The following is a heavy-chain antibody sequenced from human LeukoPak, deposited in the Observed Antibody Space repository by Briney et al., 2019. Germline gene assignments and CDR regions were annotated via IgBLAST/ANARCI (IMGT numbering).Heavy chain of an antibody. CDR1: GFTFSNYG. CDR3: AKDRDCSSTSCSRYFDH. D-gene: IGHD2-2*01. CDR2: VSVRGGHT. J-gene: IGHJ4*02. Sequence: GGSLRLSCAASGFTFSNYGMTWVRQAPGKGLEWISGVSVRGGHTYYADSVKGRFTISRDNSDNTMYLQMNSLRAEDTAIYYCAKDRDCSSTSCSRYFDHWGQGTLVAVSS. V-gene: IGHV3-23*01.